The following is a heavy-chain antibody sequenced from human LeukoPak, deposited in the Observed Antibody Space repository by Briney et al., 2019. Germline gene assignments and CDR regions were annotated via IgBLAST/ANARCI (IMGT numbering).Heavy chain of an antibody. CDR2: INWNGGHT. J-gene: IGHJ4*02. Sequence: GGSLRLSCAASGFTFDDYGMTWVRQGPGKGLEWVSGINWNGGHTAYADSLKSRFTITRDNTNNSLYLYMISLRAEDTAFYYCARIDRAGTTGYFDYWGQGALVTVSS. D-gene: IGHD1-1*01. CDR1: GFTFDDYG. CDR3: ARIDRAGTTGYFDY. V-gene: IGHV3-20*04.